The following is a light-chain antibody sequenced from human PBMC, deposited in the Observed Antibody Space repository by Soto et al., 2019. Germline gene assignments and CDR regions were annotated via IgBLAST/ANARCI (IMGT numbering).Light chain of an antibody. V-gene: IGKV3D-20*01. CDR3: QHYANSVWT. CDR1: QSVTYK. CDR2: DAS. J-gene: IGKJ1*01. Sequence: EIVLTQSPATLSLSPGDRATLSCGASQSVTYKIAWYQQKPGLAPTLLIYDASTRAIGIPDRFSGGGSGTDFPLTISSLEPEDFAVDYCQHYANSVWTFGHGNKVEIK.